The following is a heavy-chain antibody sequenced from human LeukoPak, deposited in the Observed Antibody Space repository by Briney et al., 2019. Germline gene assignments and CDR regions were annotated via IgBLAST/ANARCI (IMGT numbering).Heavy chain of an antibody. J-gene: IGHJ4*02. CDR2: ISHTSEYT. V-gene: IGHV3-23*01. Sequence: GGSLRLSCAASGFTFSSYTMSWVRQAPGKGLEWVSAISHTSEYTYHADSVKGRFTVSRDNSKNTLYLQMNSLRAEDTAMYYCAKGSSAGRPYYFDYWGQGTLVTVSS. D-gene: IGHD3-10*01. CDR3: AKGSSAGRPYYFDY. CDR1: GFTFSSYT.